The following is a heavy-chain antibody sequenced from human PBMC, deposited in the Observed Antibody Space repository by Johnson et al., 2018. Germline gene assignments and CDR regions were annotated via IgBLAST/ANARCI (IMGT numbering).Heavy chain of an antibody. Sequence: QVQLVQSGGGVVQPGRSLRLSCAASGFTFSAYGIHWVRQAPGKGLEWVAVISYDGSNKYYADSVKGRFTISRDNSKNTLYLQMNSLKVEDTAVYYCARRRLFEAWGQGTLVTVSS. V-gene: IGHV3-30*03. J-gene: IGHJ5*02. CDR3: ARRRLFEA. D-gene: IGHD6-25*01. CDR2: ISYDGSNK. CDR1: GFTFSAYG.